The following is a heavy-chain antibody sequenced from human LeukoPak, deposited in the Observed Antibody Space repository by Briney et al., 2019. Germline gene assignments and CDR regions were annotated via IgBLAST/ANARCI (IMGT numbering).Heavy chain of an antibody. D-gene: IGHD3-10*01. CDR2: IHAMRKA. J-gene: IGHJ6*02. CDR1: GGSISSYS. Sequence: PSETLSLTCTVSGGSISSYSWSWIRQPAGNALEWVGRIHAMRKANYNTSLRRRVTMSVDTSKNQFSLELNSVTAADTAVHYCARGSGGGSGSYYRDHFYGMDVWGPGTTVTVS. CDR3: ARGSGGGSGSYYRDHFYGMDV. V-gene: IGHV4-4*07.